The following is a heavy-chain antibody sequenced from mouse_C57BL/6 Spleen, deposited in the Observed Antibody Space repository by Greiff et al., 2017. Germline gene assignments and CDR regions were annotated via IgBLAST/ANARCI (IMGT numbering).Heavy chain of an antibody. J-gene: IGHJ2*01. CDR1: GFNIKDYY. Sequence: EVMLVESGAELVKPGASVKLSCTASGFNIKDYYMHWVKQRTEQGLEWIGRIDPEDGETKYAPKFQGKATITADTSSTTAYLQLSSLTSVDTAVYYCASEGGASLYYFDYWGQGTTLTVSS. CDR2: IDPEDGET. D-gene: IGHD6-1*01. CDR3: ASEGGASLYYFDY. V-gene: IGHV14-2*01.